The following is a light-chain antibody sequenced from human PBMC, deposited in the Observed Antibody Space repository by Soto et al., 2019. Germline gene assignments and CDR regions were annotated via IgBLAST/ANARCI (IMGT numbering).Light chain of an antibody. Sequence: QSALTQPASVSGSPGQSITISCTGTSSDVGSYNLVSWYQQHPGKAPKLMIYEGSKRPSGVSNCFSGSKSGNTASLTISGLQAEDEDDYYCCSYAGSSTSVVFGGGTKLTVL. V-gene: IGLV2-23*01. J-gene: IGLJ2*01. CDR1: SSDVGSYNL. CDR3: CSYAGSSTSVV. CDR2: EGS.